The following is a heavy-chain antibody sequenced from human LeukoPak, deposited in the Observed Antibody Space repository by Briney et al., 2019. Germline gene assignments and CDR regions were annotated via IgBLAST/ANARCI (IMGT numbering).Heavy chain of an antibody. CDR3: ARRENYYDSSGDFDL. D-gene: IGHD3-22*01. Sequence: SLLISSKGSAYSFTSYRNCWVCQMHAKGMERMGIMYPGDSATRYNPSFQGQVTISADKSISTAYLQWSSLKASDTAMYYCARRENYYDSSGDFDLWGRGTLVTVSS. V-gene: IGHV5-51*01. J-gene: IGHJ2*01. CDR2: MYPGDSAT. CDR1: AYSFTSYR.